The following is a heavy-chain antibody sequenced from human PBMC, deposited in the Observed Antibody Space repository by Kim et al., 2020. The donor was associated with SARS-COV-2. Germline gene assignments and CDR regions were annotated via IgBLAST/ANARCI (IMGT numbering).Heavy chain of an antibody. D-gene: IGHD6-19*01. V-gene: IGHV4-34*01. CDR2: INHSGST. Sequence: SETLSLTCAVYGGSFSGYYWSWIRQPPGKGLEWIGEINHSGSTNYNPSLKSRVTISVNTSKNQFSLKLSSVTAADTAVYYCARVQSSGWPSLPYYYYYGMDVGGQGTTVTVSS. CDR3: ARVQSSGWPSLPYYYYYGMDV. CDR1: GGSFSGYY. J-gene: IGHJ6*02.